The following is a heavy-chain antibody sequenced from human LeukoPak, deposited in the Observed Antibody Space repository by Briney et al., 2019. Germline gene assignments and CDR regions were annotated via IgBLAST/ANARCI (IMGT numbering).Heavy chain of an antibody. CDR3: ARDGPPRSSGWFDY. Sequence: PSETLSLTCTVSGGSISSYYWSWIRQPPGKGLEWIGYIYYSGSTNYNPSLKSRVTISVDTSKNQFSLKLSSVTAADTAVYYCARDGPPRSSGWFDYWGQGTLVTVSS. CDR1: GGSISSYY. J-gene: IGHJ4*02. CDR2: IYYSGST. V-gene: IGHV4-59*01. D-gene: IGHD6-19*01.